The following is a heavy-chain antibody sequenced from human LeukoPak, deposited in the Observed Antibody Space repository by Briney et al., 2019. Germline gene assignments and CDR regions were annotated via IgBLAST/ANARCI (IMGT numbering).Heavy chain of an antibody. Sequence: ASVTVSFKASGYTFTSYYMHWVRQAPGQGLEWMGIINPSGGSTSYAQKFQSRVTMTRDTSTSTVYMELSSLRSEDTAVYYCATGPVEQFGYWGQGTLVTVSS. CDR3: ATGPVEQFGY. V-gene: IGHV1-46*01. CDR2: INPSGGST. D-gene: IGHD1-26*01. CDR1: GYTFTSYY. J-gene: IGHJ4*02.